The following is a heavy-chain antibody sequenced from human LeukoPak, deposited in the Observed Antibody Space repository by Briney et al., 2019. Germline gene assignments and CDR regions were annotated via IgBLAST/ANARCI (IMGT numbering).Heavy chain of an antibody. D-gene: IGHD2-8*01. J-gene: IGHJ4*02. CDR2: IHHSGST. Sequence: MPGGSLRLSCAASGFTFSNYEMNWVRQPPGKGLEWIGEIHHSGSTYYNPSLKSRITMSVDTSKNQFYLKLSSVTAADTAVYYCARYFCSCTNGVCYTGYWGQGTLVTVSS. CDR3: ARYFCSCTNGVCYTGY. CDR1: GFTFSNYEM. V-gene: IGHV4-55*02.